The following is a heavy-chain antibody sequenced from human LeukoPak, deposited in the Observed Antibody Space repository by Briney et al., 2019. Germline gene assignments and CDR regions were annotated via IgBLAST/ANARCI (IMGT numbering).Heavy chain of an antibody. J-gene: IGHJ4*02. CDR1: GVSISSGGYS. CDR2: IYHNGNT. V-gene: IGHV4-30-2*01. Sequence: SETLSLTCAVSGVSISSGGYSWSWIRQPPGKGLEWIGYIYHNGNTYYSPSLKSRVTISVDRSKNQLSLKLSSVTAADTAMYYCASGGYSYGFDYWGQGTLVTVSS. D-gene: IGHD5-18*01. CDR3: ASGGYSYGFDY.